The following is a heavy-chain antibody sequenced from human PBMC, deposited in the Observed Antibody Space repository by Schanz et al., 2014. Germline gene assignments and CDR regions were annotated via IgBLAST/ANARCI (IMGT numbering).Heavy chain of an antibody. Sequence: EVQLVESGGGLVQPGGSLRLSCAASGFMFSSYGMHWVRQAPGKGLEWLSVISASGGDTYYADSVKGRFTISRDNSKNALYLQMNSLRAEDTAVYYCARPALWFGDNCFDPWGQGTLVTVSS. V-gene: IGHV3-23*04. J-gene: IGHJ5*02. CDR3: ARPALWFGDNCFDP. CDR2: ISASGGDT. CDR1: GFMFSSYG. D-gene: IGHD3-10*01.